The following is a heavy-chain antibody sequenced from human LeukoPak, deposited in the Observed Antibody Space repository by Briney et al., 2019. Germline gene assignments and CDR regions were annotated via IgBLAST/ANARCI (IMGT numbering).Heavy chain of an antibody. D-gene: IGHD3-16*01. V-gene: IGHV1-69*05. CDR3: ATSIMITFGGVEYRDY. J-gene: IGHJ4*02. Sequence: SVKLSCKASGGTFSSYAISWVRQAPGQGLEWMGRIIPIFGTANYAQKFQGRVTITTDDSTSTAYMELSSLRSEDTAVYYCATSIMITFGGVEYRDYWGQGTLVTVSS. CDR1: GGTFSSYA. CDR2: IIPIFGTA.